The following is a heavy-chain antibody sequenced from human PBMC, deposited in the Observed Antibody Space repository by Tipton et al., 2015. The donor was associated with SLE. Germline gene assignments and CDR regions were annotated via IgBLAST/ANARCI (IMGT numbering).Heavy chain of an antibody. CDR1: GGSISSYY. CDR3: ARAGSYSSSWVNL. CDR2: IYTSGST. D-gene: IGHD6-13*01. V-gene: IGHV4-4*09. J-gene: IGHJ2*01. Sequence: TLSLTCTVSGGSISSYYWSWIRQPAGKGLEWIGYIYTSGSTYYNPSLKSRVTISVDTSKNQFSLKLSSVTAADTAVYYCARAGSYSSSWVNLWGRGTLVTLSS.